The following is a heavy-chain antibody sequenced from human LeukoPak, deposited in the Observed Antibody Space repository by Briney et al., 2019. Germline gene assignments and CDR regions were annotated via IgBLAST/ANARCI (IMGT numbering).Heavy chain of an antibody. CDR2: ISAYNGNT. J-gene: IGHJ5*02. CDR3: ARDSGSYYNWFDP. D-gene: IGHD1-26*01. Sequence: ASVKVSCKASGGTFSSYAISWVRQAPGQGLEWMGWISAYNGNTNYAQKLQGRVTMTTDTSTSTAYMELRSLRSDDTAVYYCARDSGSYYNWFDPWGQGTLVTVSS. CDR1: GGTFSSYA. V-gene: IGHV1-18*01.